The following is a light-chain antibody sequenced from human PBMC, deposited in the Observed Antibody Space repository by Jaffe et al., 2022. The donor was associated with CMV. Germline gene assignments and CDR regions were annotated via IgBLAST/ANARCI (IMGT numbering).Light chain of an antibody. V-gene: IGLV3-1*01. CDR2: QDS. CDR3: QAWDSSTGPGVV. CDR1: KLGDKY. Sequence: SYELTQPPSVSVSPGQTASITCSGDKLGDKYACWYQQKPGQSPVLVIYQDSKRPSGIPERFSGSNSGNTATLTISGTQAMDEADYYCQAWDSSTGPGVVFGGGTKLTVL. J-gene: IGLJ2*01.